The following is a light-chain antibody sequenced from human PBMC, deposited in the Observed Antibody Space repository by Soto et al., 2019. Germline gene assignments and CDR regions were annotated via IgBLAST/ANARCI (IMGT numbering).Light chain of an antibody. J-gene: IGKJ4*01. V-gene: IGKV1-12*01. CDR1: QGISSW. CDR3: QQTTSFPLT. CDR2: AAS. Sequence: DIQMTQSPSFVSASVGDRVTITCRASQGISSWLAWYQHKPGRAPKLLIHAASSLEIGVPSRFSGSGSGTDFTLTISSLQPEDFATYHCQQTTSFPLTFGGGTKVEIK.